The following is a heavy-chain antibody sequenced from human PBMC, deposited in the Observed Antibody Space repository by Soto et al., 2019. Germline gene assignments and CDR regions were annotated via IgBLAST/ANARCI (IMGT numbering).Heavy chain of an antibody. CDR3: PSPEVPGGY. Sequence: QVPLVESGGGVVQPGRSLRLSCAASGFTFSRYGMHWVRQAPGKGLEWLAGIWYDGSNKYYADSVKGRFTISSDNSKNSLSLPMNSLRADDTAVYYCPSPEVPGGYWGQGTPVPVSS. D-gene: IGHD3-16*01. J-gene: IGHJ4*02. CDR1: GFTFSRYG. CDR2: IWYDGSNK. V-gene: IGHV3-33*01.